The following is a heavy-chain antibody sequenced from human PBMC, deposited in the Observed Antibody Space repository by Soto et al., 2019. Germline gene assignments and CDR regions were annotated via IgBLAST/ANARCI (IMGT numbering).Heavy chain of an antibody. CDR2: ISYDGSNK. V-gene: IGHV3-30-3*01. CDR3: ARDPTPYDSSGYCNYFDY. D-gene: IGHD3-22*01. J-gene: IGHJ4*02. CDR1: GFTFSSYA. Sequence: QVQLVESGGGVVQPGRSLRLSCAASGFTFSSYAMHWVRQAPGKGLEWVAVISYDGSNKYYADSVKGRFTISRDNSKNSLYLQMNRLRAEDTAVYYCARDPTPYDSSGYCNYFDYWGQGTLVTVSS.